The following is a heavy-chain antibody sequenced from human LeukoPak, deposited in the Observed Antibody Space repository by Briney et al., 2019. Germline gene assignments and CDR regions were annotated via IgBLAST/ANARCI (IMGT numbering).Heavy chain of an antibody. CDR3: ARGLWSAHRREYYFDS. V-gene: IGHV1-46*01. Sequence: GASVKVSCKASGYTFTSYYMHWVRQAPGQGLEWMGIINPSGGSTSYAQKFQGRVTMTRDTSTSTVYMELSSLRSEDTAVYYCARGLWSAHRREYYFDSWGQGTLVTVSS. J-gene: IGHJ4*02. CDR2: INPSGGST. CDR1: GYTFTSYY. D-gene: IGHD3-3*01.